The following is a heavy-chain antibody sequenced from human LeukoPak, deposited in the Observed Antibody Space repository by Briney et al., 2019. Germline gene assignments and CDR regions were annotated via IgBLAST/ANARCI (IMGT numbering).Heavy chain of an antibody. CDR2: IYSDNI. CDR3: ANGYFLVVTNVEYYFDY. J-gene: IGHJ4*02. Sequence: PGGSLTLSCTVSGFTVSSTSMSWVPKAPGKGLEWVSFIYSDNIHYSDSVKGRITISRDNSKSTLYLQMNSLRPEDPSIFCCANGYFLVVTNVEYYFDYWGQGTLVTVSS. CDR1: GFTVSSTS. V-gene: IGHV3-66*03. D-gene: IGHD2-21*02.